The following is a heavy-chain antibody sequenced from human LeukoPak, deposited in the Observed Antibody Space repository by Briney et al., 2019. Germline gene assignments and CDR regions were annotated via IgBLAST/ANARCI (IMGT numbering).Heavy chain of an antibody. J-gene: IGHJ5*02. V-gene: IGHV5-51*01. CDR1: GYSFSNNW. CDR2: IYPGDSDT. CDR3: ARQEYCSGGSCYTWFDP. Sequence: GESLKISCKGSGYSFSNNWIAWVRQMPGKGLEWMGIIYPGDSDTKYSPSFEGQVTISADKSISTAYLQWSSLKASDTAMYYCARQEYCSGGSCYTWFDPWGQGTLVTVSS. D-gene: IGHD2-15*01.